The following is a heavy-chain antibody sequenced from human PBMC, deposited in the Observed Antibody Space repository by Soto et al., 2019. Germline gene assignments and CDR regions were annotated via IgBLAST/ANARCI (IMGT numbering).Heavy chain of an antibody. J-gene: IGHJ6*03. CDR3: ARAPDHYYYYYMDV. V-gene: IGHV4-59*01. CDR2: IYYSGST. Sequence: PSESLSLTCTVSGGSISSYYCTWIRQPPGKGLEWIGYIYYSGSTNYNPSLKSRVTISVDTSKNQFSLKLSSVTAADTAVYYCARAPDHYYYYYMDVWGKGTTVTAP. CDR1: GGSISSYY.